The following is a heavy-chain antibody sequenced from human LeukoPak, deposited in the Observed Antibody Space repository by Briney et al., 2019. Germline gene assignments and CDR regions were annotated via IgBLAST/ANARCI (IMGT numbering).Heavy chain of an antibody. J-gene: IGHJ4*02. D-gene: IGHD3-22*01. CDR3: ARFPTYYYDSSGPL. V-gene: IGHV3-21*01. CDR2: ISSSSSYI. CDR1: GFTFSSYS. Sequence: GGSLRLSCAASGFTFSSYSMNWVRQAPGKGLEWVSSISSSSSYIYYVDSVKGRFTISRDNAKNSLYLQMNSLRAEDTAVYYCARFPTYYYDSSGPLWGQGTLVTVSS.